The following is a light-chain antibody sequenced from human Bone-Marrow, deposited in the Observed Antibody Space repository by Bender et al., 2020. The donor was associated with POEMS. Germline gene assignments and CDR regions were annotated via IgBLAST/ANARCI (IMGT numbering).Light chain of an antibody. Sequence: QSVLTQPPSASGTPGQRVTISCSGGSSNIGAHAVNWYQQHPGKAPKLMIYEGSKRPSGVSNRFSGSKSGNTASLTISGLQAEDEAVYYCCSFAPSVSLSFGGGTQLTVL. CDR1: SSNIGAHA. J-gene: IGLJ3*02. CDR2: EGS. V-gene: IGLV2-23*01. CDR3: CSFAPSVSLS.